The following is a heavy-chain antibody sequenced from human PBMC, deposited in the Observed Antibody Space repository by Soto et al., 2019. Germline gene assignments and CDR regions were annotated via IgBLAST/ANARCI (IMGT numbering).Heavy chain of an antibody. CDR2: INPNSGGT. Sequence: VQLVQSGAEVKNPGASVKVSCKASGYTFTGYYMHWVRQAPGQGLEWMGWINPNSGGTNYAQKLQGRVTMTTDTSTSTAYMELRSLRSDDTAVYYCARAKSADTAMYRWGQGTLVTVSS. CDR3: ARAKSADTAMYR. J-gene: IGHJ4*02. V-gene: IGHV1-2*02. D-gene: IGHD5-18*01. CDR1: GYTFTGYY.